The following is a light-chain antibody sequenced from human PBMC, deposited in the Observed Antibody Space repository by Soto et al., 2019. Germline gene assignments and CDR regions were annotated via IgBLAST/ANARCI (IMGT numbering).Light chain of an antibody. Sequence: DIQMTQSPSTLSASVGDRVTVTCRASQSISSWLAWYQQKPGKAPKLLIYDASSLENGVPSRFSGSGSGTEFTLTISSLQPDDFATYYCQQYNSNSLLTFGGGTKVDI. V-gene: IGKV1-5*01. J-gene: IGKJ4*01. CDR1: QSISSW. CDR2: DAS. CDR3: QQYNSNSLLT.